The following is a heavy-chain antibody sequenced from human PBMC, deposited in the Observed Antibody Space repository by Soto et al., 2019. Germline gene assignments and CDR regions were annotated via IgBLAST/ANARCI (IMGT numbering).Heavy chain of an antibody. CDR1: GGTFRNYP. Sequence: QVQLVQSGTEVKKPGSSVKVSCKASGGTFRNYPINWVRQAPGQGLEWMGSIFPLTDIPDYAQNFQARLTTSADKSTSTAYMELSSLTSDDTAMYFCARRPLVVLHYFESWGQGTLVTVSS. CDR2: IFPLTDIP. CDR3: ARRPLVVLHYFES. J-gene: IGHJ4*02. V-gene: IGHV1-69*02. D-gene: IGHD6-6*01.